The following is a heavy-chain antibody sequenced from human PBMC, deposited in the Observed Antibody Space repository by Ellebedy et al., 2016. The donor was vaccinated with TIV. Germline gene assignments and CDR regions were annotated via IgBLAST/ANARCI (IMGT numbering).Heavy chain of an antibody. V-gene: IGHV3-7*01. CDR3: ARSPYTGYSDLGFDY. J-gene: IGHJ4*02. Sequence: GESLKISCAASGFTFSNYWMSWVRQAPGKGLEWVANIKQDGSETYYVDSVKGRFTISRDNAKNSLYLQMNSLRADDTAAYYCARSPYTGYSDLGFDYWGQGSLVTASS. CDR1: GFTFSNYW. CDR2: IKQDGSET. D-gene: IGHD2-2*02.